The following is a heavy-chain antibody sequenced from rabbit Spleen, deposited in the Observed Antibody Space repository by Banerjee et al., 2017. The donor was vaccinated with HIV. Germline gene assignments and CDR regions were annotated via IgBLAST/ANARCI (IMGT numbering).Heavy chain of an antibody. CDR2: IYGGSGGTT. CDR1: GFSFSTSYY. CDR3: ARGPNNNGNGFNL. Sequence: QSLEESGGDRVKPGASLTLTCTASGFSFSTSYYICWVRQAPGKGLECIACIYGGSGGTTWYASWAKGRFTISKTSSTTVTLQMTSLTVADTATYFCARGPNNNGNGFNLWGPGTLVTVS. J-gene: IGHJ4*01. D-gene: IGHD7-1*01. V-gene: IGHV1S40*01.